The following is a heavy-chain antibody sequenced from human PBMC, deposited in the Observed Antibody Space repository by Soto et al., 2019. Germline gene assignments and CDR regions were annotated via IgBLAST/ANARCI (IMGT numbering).Heavy chain of an antibody. D-gene: IGHD3-16*01. V-gene: IGHV1-69*01. CDR3: ASTFGEPGNPKYYYYYYGMDV. CDR1: GGTFSSYA. Sequence: QVQLVQSGAEVKKPGSSVKVSCKASGGTFSSYAISWVRQAPGQGLEWMGGIIPIFGTANYAQKFQGRVTITADESTSTAYMELSSLRSEDTAVYYCASTFGEPGNPKYYYYYYGMDVWGQGTTVTVSS. J-gene: IGHJ6*02. CDR2: IIPIFGTA.